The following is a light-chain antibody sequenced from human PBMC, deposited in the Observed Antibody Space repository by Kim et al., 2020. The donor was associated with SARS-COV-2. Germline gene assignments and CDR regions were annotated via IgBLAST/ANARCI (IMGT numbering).Light chain of an antibody. V-gene: IGLV1-51*01. CDR1: SSNIGNNY. CDR3: GTWDLNLRGV. CDR2: DNN. Sequence: QSVLTQPPSVSAAPGQQVTISCSGSSSNIGNNYVSWYQQLPGTAPTLLIYDNNKRPSGIPDRFSGSKSGTSATLGITGLQTGDEADYYCGTWDLNLRGVFGGGTQLTVL. J-gene: IGLJ2*01.